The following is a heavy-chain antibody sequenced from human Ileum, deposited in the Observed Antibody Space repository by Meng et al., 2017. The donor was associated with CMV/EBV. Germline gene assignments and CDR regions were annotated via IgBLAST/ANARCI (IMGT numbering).Heavy chain of an antibody. Sequence: ASVKVSCKASGYTFTGDYMHWVRQAAGQGLEWMGWFNPNSGGTNYAQKFQGRVTMTRDTSISTAYMELSRLRSDDKAVYYCARRGTADAFDIWGQGTMVTVSS. CDR1: GYTFTGDY. CDR3: ARRGTADAFDI. D-gene: IGHD3-16*01. J-gene: IGHJ3*02. CDR2: FNPNSGGT. V-gene: IGHV1-2*02.